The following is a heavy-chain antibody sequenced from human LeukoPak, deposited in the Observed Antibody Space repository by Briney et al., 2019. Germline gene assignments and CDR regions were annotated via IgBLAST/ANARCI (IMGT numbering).Heavy chain of an antibody. CDR2: MSYEGTNK. CDR3: AKDVERLDYFDY. V-gene: IGHV3-30*18. CDR1: GFTFSSYW. D-gene: IGHD3-9*01. Sequence: PGGSLRLSCAASGFTFSSYWMHWVRQAPGKGLEWVAVMSYEGTNKYYADSVKGRFTISRDNSKNTLYLQMNSLRAEDTAVYYCAKDVERLDYFDYCGQGTLVTVSS. J-gene: IGHJ4*02.